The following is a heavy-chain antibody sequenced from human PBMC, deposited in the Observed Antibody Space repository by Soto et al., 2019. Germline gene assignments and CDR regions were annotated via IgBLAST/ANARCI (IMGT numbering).Heavy chain of an antibody. Sequence: QVQLVQSGAEVKKPGSSVKISCKASGGTFSSYAVSWVRQAPGQGLEWMGGIIPIFGTANYAQKFQGRVTITAAESTSTAYMELSSLRSEDTAVYYCARHVPAAGYYYGMDVWGQGTTVTVSS. CDR1: GGTFSSYA. V-gene: IGHV1-69*12. J-gene: IGHJ6*02. D-gene: IGHD2-2*01. CDR3: ARHVPAAGYYYGMDV. CDR2: IIPIFGTA.